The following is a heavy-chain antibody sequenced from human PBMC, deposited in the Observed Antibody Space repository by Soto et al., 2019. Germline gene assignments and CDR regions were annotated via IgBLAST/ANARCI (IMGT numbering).Heavy chain of an antibody. V-gene: IGHV3-30*18. CDR3: AKDLFPTYNWNSYYFDY. D-gene: IGHD1-20*01. CDR2: ISYDGSNK. Sequence: GGSLRLSCAASGFTFSSYGMHWVRQAPGKGLEWVAVISYDGSNKYYADSVKGRFTISRDNSKNTLYLQMNSLRAEDTAVYYCAKDLFPTYNWNSYYFDYWGQGTLVTVSS. CDR1: GFTFSSYG. J-gene: IGHJ4*02.